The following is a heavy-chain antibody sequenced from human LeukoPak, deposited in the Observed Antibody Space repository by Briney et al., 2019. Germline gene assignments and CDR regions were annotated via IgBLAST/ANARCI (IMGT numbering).Heavy chain of an antibody. CDR1: GYTFTGYY. V-gene: IGHV1-2*02. D-gene: IGHD4-17*01. J-gene: IGHJ6*03. Sequence: ASEKVSCKASGYTFTGYYMHWVRQAPGQGLEWMGWINPNSGGTNYAQKFQGRVTMTRDTSISTAYMELSRLRSDDTAVYYCVRLHYYYYYMDVWGKGTTVTVSS. CDR3: VRLHYYYYYMDV. CDR2: INPNSGGT.